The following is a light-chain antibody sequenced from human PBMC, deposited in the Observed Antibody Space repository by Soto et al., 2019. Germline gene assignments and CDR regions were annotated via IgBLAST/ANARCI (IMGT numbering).Light chain of an antibody. CDR3: ASWDDSLNGPV. V-gene: IGLV1-44*01. CDR1: SSNIGANT. Sequence: QAVVAQPPSASGTPGQRVTISCAGSSSNIGANTVSWYQQLPGTAPKLLTHSNNRRPSGVPDRFSGSKSGTSASLAISGLQSEDEADYYCASWDDSLNGPVFGGGTKVTVL. J-gene: IGLJ2*01. CDR2: SNN.